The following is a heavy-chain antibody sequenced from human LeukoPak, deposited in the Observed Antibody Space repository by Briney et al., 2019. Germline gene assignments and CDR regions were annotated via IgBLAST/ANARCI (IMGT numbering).Heavy chain of an antibody. CDR1: GFTFSSYS. J-gene: IGHJ4*02. Sequence: PGGSLRLSCAASGFTFSSYSMNWVRQAPGKGLEWVSSISSSSYIYYADSVKGRFTISRDNAKNSLYLQMNSLRAEDTAVYYCARDQGWAYYGSGSYFYFDHWGQGTLVTVSS. V-gene: IGHV3-21*01. D-gene: IGHD3-10*01. CDR3: ARDQGWAYYGSGSYFYFDH. CDR2: ISSSSYI.